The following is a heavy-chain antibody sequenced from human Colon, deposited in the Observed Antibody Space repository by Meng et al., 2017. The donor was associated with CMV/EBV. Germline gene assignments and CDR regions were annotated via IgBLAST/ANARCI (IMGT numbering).Heavy chain of an antibody. CDR2: ITVNGATT. CDR1: GITFSSHV. J-gene: IGHJ4*02. Sequence: GSLRLSCAASGITFSSHVMSWVRQAPGRGLEWVSGITVNGATTNYADSVKGRFTISRDNSQNTLYLQMDSLRAEDTAIYYCAKGRYTYSYFDNWGQGTLVTVSS. V-gene: IGHV3-23*01. CDR3: AKGRYTYSYFDN. D-gene: IGHD3-16*02.